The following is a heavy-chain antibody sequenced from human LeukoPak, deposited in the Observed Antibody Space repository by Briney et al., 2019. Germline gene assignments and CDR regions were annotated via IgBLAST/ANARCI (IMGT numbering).Heavy chain of an antibody. J-gene: IGHJ4*02. CDR3: ARDSSGWHDRWDY. Sequence: TGGSLRLSCAASGFTFSYYGINWVRQAPGRGLEWVSFISTTSSYIYYADSVKGRFTISRDNAKNSVYLQMNSLRVEDTAVYYCARDSSGWHDRWDYWGQGTLVTVSS. D-gene: IGHD6-19*01. CDR1: GFTFSYYG. CDR2: ISTTSSYI. V-gene: IGHV3-21*01.